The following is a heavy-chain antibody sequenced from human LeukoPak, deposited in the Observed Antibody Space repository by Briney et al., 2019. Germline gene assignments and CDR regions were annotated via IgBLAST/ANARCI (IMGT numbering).Heavy chain of an antibody. Sequence: GGSLRLSCAASGHTFSSYAMSWVRQAPGKGLEWVSATSGSGGSTYYADSVKGRFTISRDNSKNTLYLQMNSLRAEDTAVYYCAKDYEPLVGVHRWGDWFDPWGQGTLVTVSS. D-gene: IGHD1-26*01. CDR3: AKDYEPLVGVHRWGDWFDP. CDR2: TSGSGGST. CDR1: GHTFSSYA. V-gene: IGHV3-23*01. J-gene: IGHJ5*02.